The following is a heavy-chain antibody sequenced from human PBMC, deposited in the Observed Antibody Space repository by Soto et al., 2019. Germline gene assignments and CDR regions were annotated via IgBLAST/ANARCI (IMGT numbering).Heavy chain of an antibody. Sequence: QVQLVESGGGVVQPGRSLRLSCAASGFTFSSYGMHWVRQAPGEGLEWVAVIWYDGSIKYYAESVKARFTISRDNSTNTLYLQMSSLRAEDTAVYYGARMELLLPVFAYWGQGTLVTVSS. V-gene: IGHV3-33*01. CDR2: IWYDGSIK. CDR3: ARMELLLPVFAY. CDR1: GFTFSSYG. J-gene: IGHJ4*02. D-gene: IGHD2-15*01.